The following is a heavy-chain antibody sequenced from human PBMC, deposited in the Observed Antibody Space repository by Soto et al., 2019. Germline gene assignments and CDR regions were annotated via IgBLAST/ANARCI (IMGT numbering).Heavy chain of an antibody. V-gene: IGHV1-18*01. Sequence: ASVKVSCKASGYTFTSYGISWVRQAPGQGLEWMGWISAYNGNTNYAQKLQGRVTMTTDTSTSTAYMELRSLRSDDTAVYYCARGPLEWTPRHSNYMDVWCKGTTVTVSS. CDR1: GYTFTSYG. J-gene: IGHJ6*03. D-gene: IGHD3-3*01. CDR3: ARGPLEWTPRHSNYMDV. CDR2: ISAYNGNT.